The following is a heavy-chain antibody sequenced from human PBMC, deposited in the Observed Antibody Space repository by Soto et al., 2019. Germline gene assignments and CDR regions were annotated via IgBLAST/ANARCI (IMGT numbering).Heavy chain of an antibody. V-gene: IGHV4-59*01. CDR3: ARCIFPYYFDY. CDR1: GGSISSYY. D-gene: IGHD3-3*01. CDR2: IYYSGST. J-gene: IGHJ4*02. Sequence: ETLSLTCTVSGGSISSYYWSWIRQPPGKGLEWIGYIYYSGSTNYNPSLKSRVTISVDTSKNQFSLKLSSVTAADTAVYYCARCIFPYYFDYWGQGTLVTVSS.